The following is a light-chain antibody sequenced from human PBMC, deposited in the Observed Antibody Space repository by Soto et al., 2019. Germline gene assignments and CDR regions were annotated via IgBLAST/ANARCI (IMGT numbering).Light chain of an antibody. J-gene: IGLJ2*01. Sequence: QSALTQPASVSGSPGQSITISCTGTSSDVGGYNYVSCYQQHPGKAPKLMISEVSNRPSGVSNRFSGSKSGNTASLTISGLQAEDEADYYCSSYTSSSTLVFGGGTKLTVL. CDR1: SSDVGGYNY. CDR3: SSYTSSSTLV. CDR2: EVS. V-gene: IGLV2-14*01.